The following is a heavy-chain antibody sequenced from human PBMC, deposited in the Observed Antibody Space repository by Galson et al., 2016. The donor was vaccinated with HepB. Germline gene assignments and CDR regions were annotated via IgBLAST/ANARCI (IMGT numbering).Heavy chain of an antibody. D-gene: IGHD6-19*01. CDR3: VKGGGYSSGWYKGAFDY. CDR1: GFTFSFYA. Sequence: SLRLSCAASGFTFSFYAMHWVRQAPGKGLEYVSAISGNGGSTYSADSVKGRFTISRDNSKNTLYLQMSSLRTEDTAVYYCVKGGGYSSGWYKGAFDYWGQGTLVTVSS. J-gene: IGHJ4*02. CDR2: ISGNGGST. V-gene: IGHV3-64D*06.